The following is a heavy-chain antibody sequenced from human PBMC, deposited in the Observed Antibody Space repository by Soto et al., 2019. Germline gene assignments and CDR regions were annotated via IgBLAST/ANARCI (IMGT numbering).Heavy chain of an antibody. CDR2: INAGNGNT. V-gene: IGHV1-3*01. CDR3: ARVLGRGYSGYDSLYYYYYGMDV. J-gene: IGHJ6*02. CDR1: GYTFTSYA. D-gene: IGHD5-12*01. Sequence: PSVKVSCKASGYTFTSYAMHWVRQAPGQRLEWMGWINAGNGNTKYSQKFQGRVTITRDTSASTAYMELSSLRSEDTAVYYCARVLGRGYSGYDSLYYYYYGMDVWGQGTTVTVSS.